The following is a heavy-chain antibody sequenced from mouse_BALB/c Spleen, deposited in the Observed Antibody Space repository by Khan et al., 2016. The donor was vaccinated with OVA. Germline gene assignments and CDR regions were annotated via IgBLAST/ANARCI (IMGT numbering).Heavy chain of an antibody. V-gene: IGHV1S135*01. CDR1: GYSFTNYY. D-gene: IGHD2-2*01. CDR3: TRHGFVAWFTY. J-gene: IGHJ3*01. Sequence: EVKLLESGPELMKPGASVKISCKASGYSFTNYYIHWVIQSHGKSLEWIGYIDPFSGGTTYNQKFKGKATLTVDKSSSTAYIHLSNLTSEDSAVYYCTRHGFVAWFTYGGQGTLVTVSA. CDR2: IDPFSGGT.